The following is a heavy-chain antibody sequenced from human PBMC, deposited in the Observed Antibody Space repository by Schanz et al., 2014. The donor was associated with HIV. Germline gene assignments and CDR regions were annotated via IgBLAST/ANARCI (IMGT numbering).Heavy chain of an antibody. CDR3: AKRRDSGYAYFDY. V-gene: IGHV3-23*01. D-gene: IGHD1-1*01. J-gene: IGHJ4*02. CDR1: GFTFRDSV. CDR2: ISSTSTYR. Sequence: EVQLLESGGGLVQPGGSLRLSCAASGFTFRDSVVSWVRQAPGKGLEWIASISSTSTYRFYAGSVKGRFTISRDNSEDTLYLQMNSLRAEDTAVYYCAKRRDSGYAYFDYWGQGTLVTVSS.